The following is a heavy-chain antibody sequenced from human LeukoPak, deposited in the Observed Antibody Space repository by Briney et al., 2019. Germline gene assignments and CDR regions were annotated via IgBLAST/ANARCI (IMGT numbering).Heavy chain of an antibody. Sequence: SGGSLRLSCAASGFTVSNDYVSWVRQAPGKGLEWVSVIYSGGSTYYADSVKGRFTFSRDNAKNTLYLQMNSLRVEDTAVYYCARHQQKDSTTWYLGYWGQGTLVTISS. D-gene: IGHD6-13*01. CDR1: GFTVSNDY. CDR2: IYSGGST. V-gene: IGHV3-66*04. J-gene: IGHJ4*02. CDR3: ARHQQKDSTTWYLGY.